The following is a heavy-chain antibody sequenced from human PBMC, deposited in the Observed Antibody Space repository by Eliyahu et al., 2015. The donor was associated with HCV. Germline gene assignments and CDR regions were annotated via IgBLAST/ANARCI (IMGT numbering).Heavy chain of an antibody. Sequence: QGQLVESGGGVVQPGGSLRLSCVGSXFNFKATVMHWVRQAPGKGLEWVAGMSHDGHSKYYADSVKGRFTIARDDSQSTLYLQMDSLRIDDSAIYYCAREVYSSGRAGIFDFWGQGTLVTASS. CDR2: MSHDGHSK. V-gene: IGHV3-30-3*01. CDR1: XFNFKATV. D-gene: IGHD6-19*01. CDR3: AREVYSSGRAGIFDF. J-gene: IGHJ4*02.